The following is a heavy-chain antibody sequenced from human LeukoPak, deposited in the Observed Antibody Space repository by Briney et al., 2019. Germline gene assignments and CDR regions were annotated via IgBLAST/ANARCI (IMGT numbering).Heavy chain of an antibody. CDR2: ISGSGGST. Sequence: GGSMRLYCAAYGFTFSSYAMSWARQAPGKGLEWVSAISGSGGSTYYADSVKGRFTISRDNSKNTLYLQMNSLRAEDTAVYYCACGDGTTWGPFDYWGQGTLVTVSS. D-gene: IGHD1-1*01. V-gene: IGHV3-23*01. J-gene: IGHJ4*02. CDR3: ACGDGTTWGPFDY. CDR1: GFTFSSYA.